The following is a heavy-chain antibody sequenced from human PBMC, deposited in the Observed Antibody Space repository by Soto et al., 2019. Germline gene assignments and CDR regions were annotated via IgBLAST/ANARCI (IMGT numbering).Heavy chain of an antibody. D-gene: IGHD2-15*01. CDR1: GGSISSGDYY. J-gene: IGHJ4*02. V-gene: IGHV4-30-4*01. CDR3: ARGDYCSGGSCYHSVFDY. Sequence: SETLSLTCTVSGGSISSGDYYWSWIRQPPGKGLEWIGYIYYSGSTYYNPSLKSRVTISVDTSKNQFSLKLSSVTAADTAVYYCARGDYCSGGSCYHSVFDYWGQGTLVTVSS. CDR2: IYYSGST.